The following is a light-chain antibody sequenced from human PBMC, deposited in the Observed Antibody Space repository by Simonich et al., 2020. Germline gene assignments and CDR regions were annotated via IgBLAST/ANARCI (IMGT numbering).Light chain of an antibody. CDR3: QQYYSTPYT. CDR2: WAS. CDR1: PSVLYSSNNKNY. J-gene: IGKJ2*01. V-gene: IGKV4-1*01. Sequence: DIVMTQSPDSLAVSLGERATINCKSSPSVLYSSNNKNYLAWYQQKPGQPPKLLIYWASTRESGVPDRFIGSGSGTDFTLTISSLQAEDVAVYYCQQYYSTPYTFGQGTKLEIK.